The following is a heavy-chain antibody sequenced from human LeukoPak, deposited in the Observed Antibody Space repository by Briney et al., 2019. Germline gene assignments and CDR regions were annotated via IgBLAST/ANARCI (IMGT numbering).Heavy chain of an antibody. D-gene: IGHD3-3*01. V-gene: IGHV4-59*01. Sequence: KPSETLSLTCTVSGGSISNYYWSWIRQPPGKGLEWIGYIYYSGSTNYNPSLKSRVTISVDTSKNQFSLMLSSVTAADTAVYYRARDFWSGYYADYYYYMDVWGKGTTVTVSS. J-gene: IGHJ6*03. CDR3: ARDFWSGYYADYYYYMDV. CDR2: IYYSGST. CDR1: GGSISNYY.